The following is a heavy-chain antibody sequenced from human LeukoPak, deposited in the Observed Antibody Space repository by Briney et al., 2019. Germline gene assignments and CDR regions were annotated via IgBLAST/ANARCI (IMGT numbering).Heavy chain of an antibody. CDR1: GFTFSSYW. J-gene: IGHJ6*02. D-gene: IGHD1-26*01. Sequence: GGSLRLSCAASGFTFSSYWMNWVRQVPGKGLVWVSRISGDGSITTYADPVKGRFTISRDNAKNTLYLQMNSLRAEDTAVFYCARGRVGYGMDVWGQGTTVTVSS. CDR3: ARGRVGYGMDV. V-gene: IGHV3-74*01. CDR2: ISGDGSIT.